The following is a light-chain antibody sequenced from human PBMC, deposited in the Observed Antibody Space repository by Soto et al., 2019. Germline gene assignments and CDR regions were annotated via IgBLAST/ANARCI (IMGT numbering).Light chain of an antibody. CDR1: QSLSST. Sequence: EIVMTQSPATLSVSPGERATLSCRASQSLSSTLAWDQQKPGQAPRLLIYGASTRATGVPARFSGSGSGTEFTLTSSRLQSEDFAVYYCQQYNTWPLTVGGGTKVEIK. J-gene: IGKJ4*01. V-gene: IGKV3-15*01. CDR2: GAS. CDR3: QQYNTWPLT.